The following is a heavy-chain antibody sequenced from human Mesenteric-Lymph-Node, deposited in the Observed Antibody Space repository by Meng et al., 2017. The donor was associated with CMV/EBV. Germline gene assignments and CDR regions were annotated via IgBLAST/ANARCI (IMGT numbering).Heavy chain of an antibody. CDR2: ISSSSSYI. CDR3: ASCDSTTTCYTGFDY. D-gene: IGHD2-2*02. Sequence: GESLKISCAASGFTFSDYSMNWVRQAPGKGLEWFSSISSSSSYIYYADSVKGRFTISRDNAKNSLSLQMSSLRAEDTAVYYCASCDSTTTCYTGFDYWGQGTLVTVSS. CDR1: GFTFSDYS. V-gene: IGHV3-21*01. J-gene: IGHJ4*02.